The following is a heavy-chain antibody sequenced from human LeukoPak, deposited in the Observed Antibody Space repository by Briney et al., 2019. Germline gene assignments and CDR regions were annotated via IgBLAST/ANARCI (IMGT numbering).Heavy chain of an antibody. Sequence: GGSLRLSCAASGFSFGSYAMSWVRQAPGKGLEWVSTISGSGTNTYYADSVKGRFTISRDSSKNTLYLQMNSLRAEDTAVYYCAKGGSGWYPGFDYWGQGILVTVSS. V-gene: IGHV3-23*01. CDR3: AKGGSGWYPGFDY. CDR2: ISGSGTNT. J-gene: IGHJ4*02. D-gene: IGHD6-19*01. CDR1: GFSFGSYA.